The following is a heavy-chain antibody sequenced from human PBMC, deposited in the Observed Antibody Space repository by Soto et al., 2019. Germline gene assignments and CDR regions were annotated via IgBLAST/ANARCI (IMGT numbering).Heavy chain of an antibody. CDR2: IYYSGST. V-gene: IGHV4-39*01. CDR1: GGSISSSSYY. D-gene: IGHD6-13*01. Sequence: QLQLQESGPGLVKPSETLSLTCTVSGGSISSSSYYWGWIRQPPGKGLEWIGSIYYSGSTYYNPSLKSRVTISVDTSKNQFSLKLSSVTAADTAVYYCARSTIAAAGINWFDPWGQGTLVTVSS. CDR3: ARSTIAAAGINWFDP. J-gene: IGHJ5*02.